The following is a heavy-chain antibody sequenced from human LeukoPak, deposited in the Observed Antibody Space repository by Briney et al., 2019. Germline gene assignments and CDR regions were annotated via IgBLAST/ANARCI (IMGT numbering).Heavy chain of an antibody. Sequence: PGGSLRLSCAASGFTFSSYAMTWVRQAPGKGLEWVSDISISGGSTYYADSVKGRLTISRDNSKNTLYLQMNSLRAEDTAVYYCAKDAAITFGGVVSPDAFDIWGQGTMVTVSS. CDR2: ISISGGST. J-gene: IGHJ3*02. CDR1: GFTFSSYA. V-gene: IGHV3-23*01. D-gene: IGHD3-16*01. CDR3: AKDAAITFGGVVSPDAFDI.